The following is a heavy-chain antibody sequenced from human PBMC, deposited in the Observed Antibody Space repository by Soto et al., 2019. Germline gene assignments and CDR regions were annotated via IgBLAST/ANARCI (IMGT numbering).Heavy chain of an antibody. D-gene: IGHD1-26*01. CDR3: ARGRPVGATRSSDAFDI. CDR2: INPSGGST. V-gene: IGHV1-46*01. CDR1: GGTFSSYA. J-gene: IGHJ3*02. Sequence: ASVKVSCKASGGTFSSYAISWVRQAPGQGLEWMGIINPSGGSTSYAQKFQGRVTMTRDTSTSTVYMELSSLRSEDTAVYYCARGRPVGATRSSDAFDIWGQGTMVTVSS.